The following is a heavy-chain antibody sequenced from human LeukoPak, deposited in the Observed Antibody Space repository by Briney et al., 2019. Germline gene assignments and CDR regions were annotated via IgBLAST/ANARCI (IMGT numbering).Heavy chain of an antibody. CDR2: ISSSSSYT. D-gene: IGHD6-19*01. CDR3: AKGSGSSGWNDLLGVVDY. J-gene: IGHJ4*02. Sequence: GGSLRLSCAASGFTFSDYYMSWIRQAPGKGLEWVSYISSSSSYTNYADSVKGRFTISRDNAKNSLYLQMNSLRDEDTAVYYCAKGSGSSGWNDLLGVVDYWGQGTLVTVSS. V-gene: IGHV3-11*06. CDR1: GFTFSDYY.